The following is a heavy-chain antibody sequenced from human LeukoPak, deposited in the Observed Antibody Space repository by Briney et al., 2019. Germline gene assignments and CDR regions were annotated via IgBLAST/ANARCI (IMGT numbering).Heavy chain of an antibody. CDR3: ARQREPPIHYDFWALESYYFDY. Sequence: SETLSLTCAVYGGSFSGYYWGWIRQPPGKGLEWIGSIYYSGSTYYNPSLKSRVTISVDTSKNQFSLKLSSVTAADTAVYYCARQREPPIHYDFWALESYYFDYWGQGTLVTVSS. CDR1: GGSFSGYY. V-gene: IGHV4-39*01. CDR2: IYYSGST. J-gene: IGHJ4*02. D-gene: IGHD3-3*01.